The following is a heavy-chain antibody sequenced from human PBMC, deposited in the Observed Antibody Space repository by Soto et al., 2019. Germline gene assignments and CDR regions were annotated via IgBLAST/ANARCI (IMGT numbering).Heavy chain of an antibody. CDR2: ISSSSGNI. V-gene: IGHV3-48*02. D-gene: IGHD6-13*01. Sequence: EVQLVESGGGLVQPGGSLRLSCAASGFTFISYSMNWVRQAPGKGLEWISYISSSSGNIHYADSVKGRFTISRDNAKNSLDLQMNSLRDEDTAVYYCARDPFSSSGDEGDYWGQGTLVTVSS. CDR1: GFTFISYS. CDR3: ARDPFSSSGDEGDY. J-gene: IGHJ4*02.